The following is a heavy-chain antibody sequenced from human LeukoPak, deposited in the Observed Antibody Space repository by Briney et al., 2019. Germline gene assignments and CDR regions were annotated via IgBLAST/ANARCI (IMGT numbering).Heavy chain of an antibody. V-gene: IGHV4-34*01. D-gene: IGHD5-24*01. J-gene: IGHJ4*02. CDR3: ARGERWLQPGGYYFDY. CDR2: INHSGST. CDR1: GGSFSGYY. Sequence: IPSGTLSLTCAVYGGSFSGYYWSWIRQPPGKGLEWIGEINHSGSTNYNPSLKSRVTISVDTSKNQFSLKLSSVTAADTAVYYCARGERWLQPGGYYFDYWGQGTLVTVSS.